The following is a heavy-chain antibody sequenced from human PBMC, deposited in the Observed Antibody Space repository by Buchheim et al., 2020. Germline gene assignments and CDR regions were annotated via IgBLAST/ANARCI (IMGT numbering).Heavy chain of an antibody. Sequence: EVQLVESGGGLVQPGGSLRLSCAASGFSFSSHWMSWVRQAPGKGLEWVAKIKNDGSDKWYVDSVKGRVTISKDNAKNSLFLQMNSLRAEDMAVYYCVRDHWFSFDYWGQGTL. CDR1: GFSFSSHW. D-gene: IGHD3-9*01. CDR3: VRDHWFSFDY. J-gene: IGHJ4*02. CDR2: IKNDGSDK. V-gene: IGHV3-7*01.